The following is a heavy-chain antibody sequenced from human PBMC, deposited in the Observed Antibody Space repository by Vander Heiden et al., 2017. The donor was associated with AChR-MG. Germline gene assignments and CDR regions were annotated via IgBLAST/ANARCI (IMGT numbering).Heavy chain of an antibody. J-gene: IGHJ6*03. V-gene: IGHV1-8*01. CDR3: ARGLREGGNTYGFYYYMDV. Sequence: QVQLVQSGAEVKKPGASVQVSCKASGYTFTSHDLNWVRQATGQGLEWMGWMNPNNANTGFAQKCQGRVTLTRNTSINTAYMELSSLRSDDTAVYYCARGLREGGNTYGFYYYMDVWGKGTTVTVSS. CDR2: MNPNNANT. CDR1: GYTFTSHD. D-gene: IGHD5-18*01.